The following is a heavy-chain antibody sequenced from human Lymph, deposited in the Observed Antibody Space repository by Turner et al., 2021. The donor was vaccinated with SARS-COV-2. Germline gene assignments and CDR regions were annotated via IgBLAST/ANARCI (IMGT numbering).Heavy chain of an antibody. V-gene: IGHV4-59*01. CDR2: IYYRGST. J-gene: IGHJ5*02. CDR3: ARESGNNRVDP. Sequence: QVQLQESGPRRVNPLERLSLTCTVSGGSMNSNDWSWVRQPPGKRLEWLGYIYYRGSTNYKPSLESRVTISVDTSTNQFSLNLTCVTAADTAIYYCARESGNNRVDPWGQGTLVTVSS. D-gene: IGHD1-26*01. CDR1: GGSMNSND.